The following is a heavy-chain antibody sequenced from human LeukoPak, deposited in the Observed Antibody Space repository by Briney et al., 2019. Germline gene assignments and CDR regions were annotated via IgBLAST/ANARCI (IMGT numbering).Heavy chain of an antibody. J-gene: IGHJ4*02. Sequence: GGSLRLSCAASGFTFSRCGMHWVRQAPGKGLDWVTVISSDGRNTYYADSVKGRFTISRDNSKNTLYLQMNSLRAEDTAVYYCTRGRNYDSSSSIGDYWGQGTLVTVSS. V-gene: IGHV3-30*03. D-gene: IGHD3-22*01. CDR3: TRGRNYDSSSSIGDY. CDR1: GFTFSRCG. CDR2: ISSDGRNT.